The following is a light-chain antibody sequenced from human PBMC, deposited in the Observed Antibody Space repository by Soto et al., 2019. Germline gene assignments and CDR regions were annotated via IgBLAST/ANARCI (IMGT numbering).Light chain of an antibody. J-gene: IGKJ5*01. CDR3: QQYFITPIT. V-gene: IGKV4-1*01. CDR2: WAS. CDR1: QSVLYSSSNKNL. Sequence: DIVMTQSPDFLAVSLGERATINCKSSQSVLYSSSNKNLLTWYQQKPGQPPKRLIYWASTREAGVPDRFSGSGSGTDFTLTISSLQAEDVAVYYCQQYFITPITFGQGTRLEIK.